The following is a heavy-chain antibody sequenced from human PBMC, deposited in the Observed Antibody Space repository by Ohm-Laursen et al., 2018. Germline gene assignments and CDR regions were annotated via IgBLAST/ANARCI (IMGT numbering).Heavy chain of an antibody. V-gene: IGHV3-11*04. D-gene: IGHD6-19*01. CDR2: ISGSGGTT. J-gene: IGHJ4*02. CDR1: GFTVSTNY. CDR3: AREVAVAGTPIDY. Sequence: SLRLSCAASGFTVSTNYMSWVRQAPGKGLEWVSVISGSGGTTNYEDSAKGRFTISRDNAKNSLYLQMNSLRAEDTAVYYCAREVAVAGTPIDYWGQGTLVTVSS.